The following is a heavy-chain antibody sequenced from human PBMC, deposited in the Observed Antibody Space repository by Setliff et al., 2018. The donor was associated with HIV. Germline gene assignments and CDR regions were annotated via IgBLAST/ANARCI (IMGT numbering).Heavy chain of an antibody. J-gene: IGHJ5*02. V-gene: IGHV4-34*01. CDR2: ITHSGST. CDR3: ARGPVVVIPAPRWRWFDP. Sequence: SETLSLTCAVYGGSFINYYWSWIRQSPGKGLEWIGEITHSGSTNCNPSLKSRVTISVDTSKNQFSLKLSSVTAADTAVYYCARGPVVVIPAPRWRWFDPWGRGTLVTVSS. D-gene: IGHD2-2*01. CDR1: GGSFINYY.